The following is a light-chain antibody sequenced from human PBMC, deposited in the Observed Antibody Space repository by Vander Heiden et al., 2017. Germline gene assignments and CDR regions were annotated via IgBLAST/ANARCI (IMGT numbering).Light chain of an antibody. V-gene: IGLV2-8*01. CDR3: SSYAGRSNYVV. CDR2: EVS. CDR1: SRDVGAYNY. J-gene: IGLJ2*01. Sequence: QSALTQPPSASGSPGQSVTISCTGTSRDVGAYNYVSWYQQHPGKAPKGMIYEVSKRPSGVADRFSGSKSGNTASLTVSGLRADDEADYYCSSYAGRSNYVVFGGGTKLTVL.